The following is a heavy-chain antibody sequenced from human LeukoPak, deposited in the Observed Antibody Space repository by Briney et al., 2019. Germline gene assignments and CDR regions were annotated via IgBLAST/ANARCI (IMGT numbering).Heavy chain of an antibody. CDR1: GYSISSGYY. CDR2: ISTIGIT. J-gene: IGHJ6*03. CDR3: ARDGCCGSCFHYYYYYMDV. Sequence: SETLSLTCTVSGYSISSGYYWSWIRQPAGKGLEWIGRISTIGITNYNPSLNSRVTISIDTSNNQFSLKLSSVTAADTAVYYCARDGCCGSCFHYYYYYMDVWGKGTTVTISS. V-gene: IGHV4-61*02. D-gene: IGHD2-15*01.